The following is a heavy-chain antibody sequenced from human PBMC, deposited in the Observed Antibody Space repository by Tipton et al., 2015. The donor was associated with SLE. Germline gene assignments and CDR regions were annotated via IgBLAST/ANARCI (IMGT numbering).Heavy chain of an antibody. CDR1: GGSTSSYY. CDR2: TYDGGSA. J-gene: IGHJ4*02. V-gene: IGHV4-59*08. D-gene: IGHD3-9*01. CDR3: DGTGYHLLGQFDY. Sequence: TLSLTCSVSGGSTSSYYWSWIRQPPGKGLEWIGYTYDGGSANYNPSLKSRVSLSIYTSKNQFSLKLSSVTAADTAVYYYDGTGYHLLGQFDYWGQGTLVTVSS.